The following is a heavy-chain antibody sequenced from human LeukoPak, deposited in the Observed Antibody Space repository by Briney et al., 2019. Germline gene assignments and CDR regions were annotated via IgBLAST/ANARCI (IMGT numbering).Heavy chain of an antibody. CDR1: GGSISSYY. Sequence: SETLSLTCTVSGGSISSYYWSWIRQPPGKGLEWIGYIYYSGSTNYNPSLKSRATISVDTSKNQFSLQLSSVTAADTAVYYCARHKPSTGEIDYWGQGTLVTVSS. CDR3: ARHKPSTGEIDY. V-gene: IGHV4-59*08. J-gene: IGHJ4*02. D-gene: IGHD1-1*01. CDR2: IYYSGST.